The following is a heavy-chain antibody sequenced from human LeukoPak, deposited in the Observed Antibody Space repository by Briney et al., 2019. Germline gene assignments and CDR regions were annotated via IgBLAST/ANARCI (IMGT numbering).Heavy chain of an antibody. V-gene: IGHV4-4*02. Sequence: SGTLSLTCGVSGGSISNTNWWTWVRQPPGKGLEWIGEVNLQGSTNYNPSLKSRVAISVDKSENHISLKLTSVTAADTAVYYCARDRQATTAYDAFDIWGRGTMVTVSS. D-gene: IGHD4-17*01. CDR2: VNLQGST. J-gene: IGHJ3*02. CDR1: GGSISNTNW. CDR3: ARDRQATTAYDAFDI.